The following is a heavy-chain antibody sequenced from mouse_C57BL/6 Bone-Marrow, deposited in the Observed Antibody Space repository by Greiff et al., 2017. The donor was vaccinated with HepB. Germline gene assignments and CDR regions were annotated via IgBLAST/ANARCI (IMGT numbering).Heavy chain of an antibody. CDR1: GFSLTSYA. D-gene: IGHD2-3*01. V-gene: IGHV2-9-1*01. CDR2: IWTGGGT. CDR3: ARRGGGYYVGLAMDY. Sequence: VKLVESGPGLVAPSQSLSITCTVSGFSLTSYAISWVRQPPGKGLEWLGVIWTGGGTNYNSALKSRLSISKDNSKSQVFLKMNSLQTDDTARYYCARRGGGYYVGLAMDYWGQGTSVTVSS. J-gene: IGHJ4*01.